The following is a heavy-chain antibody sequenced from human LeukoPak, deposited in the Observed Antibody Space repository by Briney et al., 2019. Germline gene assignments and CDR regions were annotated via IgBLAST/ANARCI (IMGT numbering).Heavy chain of an antibody. CDR1: GGTFSSYA. CDR2: IIPIFGIA. CDR3: ARELSSGSYTRSYYFDY. V-gene: IGHV1-69*04. D-gene: IGHD1-26*01. J-gene: IGHJ4*02. Sequence: ASAKVSCKASGGTFSSYAISWVRQAPGQGLEWMGRIIPIFGIANYAQKFQGRVTITADKSTSTAYMELSSLRSEDTAVYYCARELSSGSYTRSYYFDYWGQGTLVTVSS.